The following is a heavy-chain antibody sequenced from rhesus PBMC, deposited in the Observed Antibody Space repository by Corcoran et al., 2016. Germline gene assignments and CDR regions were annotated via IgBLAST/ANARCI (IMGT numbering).Heavy chain of an antibody. J-gene: IGHJ4*01. CDR1: GGSISGYW. CDR3: ARERGQLVTRRYFDY. V-gene: IGHV4-160*01. Sequence: QLQLQESGPGLVKPSETLSLTCAVSGGSISGYWWSWIRQPPGKGLEWIGRIDSSGSTDYNPSLKSRVTISRDTSKNQFSLKLSSVTAADTAVYYCARERGQLVTRRYFDYWGQGVLVTVSS. CDR2: IDSSGST. D-gene: IGHD6-13*01.